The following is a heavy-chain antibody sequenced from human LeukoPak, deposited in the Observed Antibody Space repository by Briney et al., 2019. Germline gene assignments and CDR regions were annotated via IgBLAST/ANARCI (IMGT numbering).Heavy chain of an antibody. J-gene: IGHJ1*01. CDR2: VWFDGSKK. Sequence: PGGSLRLSCAASGFTFSSYGMHWVRQAPGKGLEWVAVVWFDGSKKYSADSVKGRITISRDDSKNTLYLQMNSLRVEDTAVYYCARDLAAAATWGQGTLVTVSS. V-gene: IGHV3-33*01. CDR3: ARDLAAAAT. CDR1: GFTFSSYG. D-gene: IGHD6-13*01.